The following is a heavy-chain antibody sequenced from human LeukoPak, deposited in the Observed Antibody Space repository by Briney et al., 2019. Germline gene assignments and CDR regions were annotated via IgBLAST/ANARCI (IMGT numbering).Heavy chain of an antibody. D-gene: IGHD6-13*01. J-gene: IGHJ5*02. V-gene: IGHV4-30-4*08. CDR3: ARDSSSWYGGWFDP. CDR2: IYYSGST. Sequence: SETLSLTCTVSGGSISSSSYYWGWIRQPPGKGLEWIGYIYYSGSTYYNPSLKSRVTISVDTSKNQFSLKLSSVTAADTAVYYCARDSSSWYGGWFDPWGQGTLVTVSS. CDR1: GGSISSSSYY.